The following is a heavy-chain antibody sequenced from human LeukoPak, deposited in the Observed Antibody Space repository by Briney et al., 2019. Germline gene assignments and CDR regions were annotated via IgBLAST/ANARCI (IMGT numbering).Heavy chain of an antibody. D-gene: IGHD5-18*01. V-gene: IGHV1-69*05. Sequence: SVKVSCKASGGTFSSYAISWVRHAPGQGLEWMGRIIPIFGTANYAQKFQGRVTITTDESTSTAYMVLSSLRSEATAVYYCASGKGRSRVGYSYGFYVDAFDIWGQGTMVTVSS. CDR1: GGTFSSYA. CDR2: IIPIFGTA. J-gene: IGHJ3*02. CDR3: ASGKGRSRVGYSYGFYVDAFDI.